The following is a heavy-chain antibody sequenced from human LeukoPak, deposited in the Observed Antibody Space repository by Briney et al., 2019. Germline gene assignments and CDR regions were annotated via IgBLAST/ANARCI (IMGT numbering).Heavy chain of an antibody. CDR2: ISGSGGST. J-gene: IGHJ6*02. V-gene: IGHV3-23*01. D-gene: IGHD6-19*01. CDR1: GFTFSSYG. Sequence: GGSLRLSCAASGFTFSSYGMSWVRQAPGKGMEWVSAISGSGGSTYYADSVKGRFTISRDNSKNTLYLQMNSLRAEDTAVYYCATGPPGWFYYYYGMDVWGQGTTVTVSS. CDR3: ATGPPGWFYYYYGMDV.